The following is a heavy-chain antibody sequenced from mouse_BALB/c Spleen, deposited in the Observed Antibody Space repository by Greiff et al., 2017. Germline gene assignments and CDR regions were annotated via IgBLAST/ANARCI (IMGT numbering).Heavy chain of an antibody. CDR3: AREIYDGYPLSDY. CDR1: GFTFSSYA. D-gene: IGHD2-3*01. CDR2: ISSGGSYT. Sequence: EVMLVESGGGLVKPGGSLKLSCAASGFTFSSYAMSWVRQTPEKRLEWVATISSGGSYTYYPDSVKGRFTISRDNAKNTLYLQMSSLRSEDTAMYYCAREIYDGYPLSDYWGQGTTLTVSS. J-gene: IGHJ2*01. V-gene: IGHV5-9-1*01.